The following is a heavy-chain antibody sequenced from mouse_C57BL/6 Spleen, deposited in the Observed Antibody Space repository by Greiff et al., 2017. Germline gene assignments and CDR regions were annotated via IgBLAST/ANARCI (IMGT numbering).Heavy chain of an antibody. D-gene: IGHD2-5*01. V-gene: IGHV8-8*01. CDR1: GFSLSTFGMG. CDR3: ARIGDSNFAMDY. Sequence: QVQLQQSGPGILQPSQTLSLTCSFSGFSLSTFGMGVGGIRQPSGKGLEWLAHTWWDDDKYYNPALKRRLTISKDTSKNQVFLKISNVDAADTATYYCARIGDSNFAMDYWGQGTSVTVSS. CDR2: TWWDDDK. J-gene: IGHJ4*01.